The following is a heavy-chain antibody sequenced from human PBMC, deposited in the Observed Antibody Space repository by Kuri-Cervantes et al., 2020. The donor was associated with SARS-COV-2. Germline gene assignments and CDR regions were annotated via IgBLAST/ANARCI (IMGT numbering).Heavy chain of an antibody. V-gene: IGHV3-23*01. Sequence: ETLSLTCAASGFTFSSYAMSWVRQAPGKGLEWVSAISGSGGSTYYADSVKGRFTISRDNSKNTLYLQMNSLRAEDTAVYYCAKGLREDIAARGFDYWGQGTLVTVSS. D-gene: IGHD6-6*01. J-gene: IGHJ4*02. CDR3: AKGLREDIAARGFDY. CDR1: GFTFSSYA. CDR2: ISGSGGST.